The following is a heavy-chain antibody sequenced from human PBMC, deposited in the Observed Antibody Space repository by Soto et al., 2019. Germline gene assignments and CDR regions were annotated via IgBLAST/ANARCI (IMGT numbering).Heavy chain of an antibody. D-gene: IGHD3-10*01. CDR1: GYTFIDYY. Sequence: GASVKVSCKASGYTFIDYYMHWVRQAPGQGLEWMGIVNPSGAGTSYAQKFRGRVTMTRDTSTSTVYMELSSLTSEDTAVYFCARGYGSGTYYQKWFDPWGEGTLVTVS. CDR2: VNPSGAGT. CDR3: ARGYGSGTYYQKWFDP. J-gene: IGHJ5*02. V-gene: IGHV1-46*01.